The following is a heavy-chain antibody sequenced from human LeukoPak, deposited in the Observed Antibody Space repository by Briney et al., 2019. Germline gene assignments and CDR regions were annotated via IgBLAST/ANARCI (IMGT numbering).Heavy chain of an antibody. J-gene: IGHJ4*02. Sequence: GGSLRLSCAASGFSFSSYAMSWVRQAPGKGLEWVSGISWNSGSIGYADSVKGRFTISRDNAKNSLYLQMNSLRAEDTALYYCAKDYDSSGYYSYFDYWGQGTLVTVSS. D-gene: IGHD3-22*01. CDR3: AKDYDSSGYYSYFDY. CDR1: GFSFSSYA. V-gene: IGHV3-9*01. CDR2: ISWNSGSI.